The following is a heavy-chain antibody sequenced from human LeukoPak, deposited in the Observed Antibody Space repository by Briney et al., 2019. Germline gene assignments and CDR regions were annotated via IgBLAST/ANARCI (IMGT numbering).Heavy chain of an antibody. Sequence: GGSLRPSCAASGFTLSNYGMAWVRQPPGKGLEWVAAVRGSGYSTSYADSVRGRFTISRDNSKNTLYLQMNSLRAEDTAVYYCGKDPNGDYLGAFDFWGQGTMVTVSS. V-gene: IGHV3-23*01. CDR3: GKDPNGDYLGAFDF. CDR1: GFTLSNYG. D-gene: IGHD4-17*01. J-gene: IGHJ3*01. CDR2: VRGSGYST.